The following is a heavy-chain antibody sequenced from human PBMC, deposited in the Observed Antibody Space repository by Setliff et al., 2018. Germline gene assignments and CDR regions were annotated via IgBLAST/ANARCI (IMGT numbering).Heavy chain of an antibody. Sequence: PSETLSLTCGVSGASINSLTWWSWVRQPPGKGLEWIGLFFYSGDSRYNPSLKSRVTMSVDASRNQFSLKLSSVTAADTAIYYCARDRSYYASGSFTKWFDYWGQGTLVTVSS. D-gene: IGHD3-10*01. CDR1: GASINSLTW. V-gene: IGHV4-4*02. J-gene: IGHJ4*02. CDR2: FFYSGDS. CDR3: ARDRSYYASGSFTKWFDY.